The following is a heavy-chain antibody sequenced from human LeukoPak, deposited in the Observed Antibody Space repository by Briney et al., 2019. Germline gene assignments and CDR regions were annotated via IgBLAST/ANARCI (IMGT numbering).Heavy chain of an antibody. CDR1: GYTFTGYY. CDR2: INPNSGGT. V-gene: IGHV1-2*02. J-gene: IGHJ3*02. D-gene: IGHD3-9*01. CDR3: ARATPRYDILTGYYKPVDDAFDI. Sequence: ASVKVSRKASGYTFTGYYMHWVRQAPGQGLEGMGWINPNSGGTNYAQKFQGRVTMTRDTSISTAYMELSRLRSDDTAVYYCARATPRYDILTGYYKPVDDAFDIWGQGTMVTVSS.